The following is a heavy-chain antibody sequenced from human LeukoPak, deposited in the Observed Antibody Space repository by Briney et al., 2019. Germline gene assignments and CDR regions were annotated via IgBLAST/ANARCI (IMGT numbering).Heavy chain of an antibody. V-gene: IGHV3-13*01. D-gene: IGHD3-22*01. Sequence: GGSLRLSCAASGFTFSTYDMHWVRQATGKGLEWLSGIGNAGDTYYAGSVKGRFTVSRDNAKNSLHLQMNSLRVGDTAVYYCARAEGSGYYDLWYNYWGQGTLVTVSS. CDR2: IGNAGDT. CDR3: ARAEGSGYYDLWYNY. CDR1: GFTFSTYD. J-gene: IGHJ4*02.